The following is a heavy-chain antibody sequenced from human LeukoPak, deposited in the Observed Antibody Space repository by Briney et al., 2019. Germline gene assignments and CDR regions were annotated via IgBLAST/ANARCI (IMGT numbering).Heavy chain of an antibody. J-gene: IGHJ4*02. CDR2: ISWNSGSI. D-gene: IGHD3-22*01. CDR3: AKDESSSVYYQLFDY. Sequence: GGSLRLSCAASGFTFDDYAMHWVRQAPGKGLEWVSGISWNSGSIGYADSVKGRFTISRDNAKNSLYLQMNSLRAEDTALYYCAKDESSSVYYQLFDYWGQGTLVTVSS. CDR1: GFTFDDYA. V-gene: IGHV3-9*01.